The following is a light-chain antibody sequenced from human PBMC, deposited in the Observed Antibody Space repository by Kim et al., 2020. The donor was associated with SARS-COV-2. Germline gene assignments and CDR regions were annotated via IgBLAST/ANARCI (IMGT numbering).Light chain of an antibody. CDR1: QSVIESSKNMNH. Sequence: RAAINCKVGQSVIESSKNMNHLVWYQQKPGQPPKLLFHWASTRESGVPDRFSASGSGTDFSLIISSLQAEDVAVYYCQQYYGSPYTFGQGTKLEI. CDR2: WAS. V-gene: IGKV4-1*01. J-gene: IGKJ2*01. CDR3: QQYYGSPYT.